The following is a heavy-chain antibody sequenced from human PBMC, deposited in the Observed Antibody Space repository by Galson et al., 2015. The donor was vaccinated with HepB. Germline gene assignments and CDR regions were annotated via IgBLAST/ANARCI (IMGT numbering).Heavy chain of an antibody. Sequence: SVKVSCKASGGTFSSYAISWVRQAPGQGLAWMGGIIPIFGTANYAQKFQGRVTITADESTSTAYMELSSLRSEDTAVYLCARGFCGGGSCPNYFDSWGQGTLVTVSS. CDR2: IIPIFGTA. J-gene: IGHJ4*02. CDR1: GGTFSSYA. CDR3: ARGFCGGGSCPNYFDS. V-gene: IGHV1-69*13. D-gene: IGHD2-15*01.